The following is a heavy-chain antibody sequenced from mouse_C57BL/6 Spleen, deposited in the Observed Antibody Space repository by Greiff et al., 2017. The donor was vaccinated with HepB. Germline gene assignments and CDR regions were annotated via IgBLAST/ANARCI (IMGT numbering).Heavy chain of an antibody. CDR2: INPNYGTT. D-gene: IGHD1-1*01. CDR3: ASGSTVVATDYFDY. V-gene: IGHV1-39*01. Sequence: EVHLVESGPELVKPGASVKISCKASGYSFTDYNMNWVKQSNGKSLEWIGVINPNYGTTSYNQKFKGKATLTVDQSSSTAYMQLNSLTSEDSAVYYCASGSTVVATDYFDYWGQGTTLTVSS. CDR1: GYSFTDYN. J-gene: IGHJ2*01.